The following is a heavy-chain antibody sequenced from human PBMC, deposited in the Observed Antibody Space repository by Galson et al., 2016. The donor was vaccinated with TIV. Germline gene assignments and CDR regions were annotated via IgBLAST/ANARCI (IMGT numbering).Heavy chain of an antibody. V-gene: IGHV4-4*07. CDR2: IDTAGGT. CDR3: ARCGQWSTYYFDY. J-gene: IGHJ4*02. Sequence: SETLSLTCTVSGASISSYYWSWFRQPAGKGLEWIGRIDTAGGTNYNPSLKSRVTVSVDTSKNQFSLKLSSVTAADTAVYYCARCGQWSTYYFDYWGQGTLVTVSS. D-gene: IGHD2-15*01. CDR1: GASISSYY.